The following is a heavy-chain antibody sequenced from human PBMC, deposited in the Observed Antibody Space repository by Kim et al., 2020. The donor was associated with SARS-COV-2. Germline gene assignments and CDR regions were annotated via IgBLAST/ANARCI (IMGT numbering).Heavy chain of an antibody. CDR3: ARNFKYNWNDDMDY. CDR1: GFTFSSYS. Sequence: GGSLRLSCAASGFTFSSYSMNWVRQAPGKGLEWVSSISSSSSYIYYADSVKGRFTISRDNAKNSLYLQMNSLRAEDTAVYYCARNFKYNWNDDMDYWGQGTLVTVSS. J-gene: IGHJ4*02. D-gene: IGHD1-1*01. CDR2: ISSSSSYI. V-gene: IGHV3-21*01.